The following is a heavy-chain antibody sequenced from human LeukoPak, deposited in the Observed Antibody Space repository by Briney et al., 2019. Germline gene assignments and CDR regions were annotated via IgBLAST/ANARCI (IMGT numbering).Heavy chain of an antibody. J-gene: IGHJ6*03. CDR3: AREEVVVTSGYYYYMDV. D-gene: IGHD2-21*02. V-gene: IGHV4-39*07. CDR2: IFYSGST. CDR1: SGSISTSNYY. Sequence: PSETLSLTCTVSSGSISTSNYYWGWVRQPPGKALEWIGNIFYSGSTYYSPSLKSRVTISLDTSRNQFSLKLSSVTAADTAVYYCAREEVVVTSGYYYYMDVWGKGTTVTISS.